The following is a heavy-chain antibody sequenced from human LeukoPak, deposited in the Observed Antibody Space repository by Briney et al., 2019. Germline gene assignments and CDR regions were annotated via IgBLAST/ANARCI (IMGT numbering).Heavy chain of an antibody. CDR2: INSDGSST. CDR1: GFTFNSYW. J-gene: IGHJ4*02. V-gene: IGHV3-74*01. CDR3: ARVRSPRYFDY. Sequence: GGSLRLSCAASGFTFNSYWMHWVRQAPGKGLVWVSRINSDGSSTNYADSVKGRFTISRDNAKNTLYLQMNSLRAEDTAVYYCARVRSPRYFDYWGQGTLVTVSS.